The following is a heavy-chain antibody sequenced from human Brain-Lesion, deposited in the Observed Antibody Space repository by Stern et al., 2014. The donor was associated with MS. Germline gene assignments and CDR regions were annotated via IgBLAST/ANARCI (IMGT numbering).Heavy chain of an antibody. CDR1: GGSLSRGGYS. CDR3: ARGGTGHGDYEDY. Sequence: QVQLQESGSGLVKPLQTLSLTCTVSGGSLSRGGYSWSWLRPPPGKGLEWIGYIYHRGGTYYNSSLKSRVTISVDMSRTQFSLRRNSVTAADTAVYYCARGGTGHGDYEDYWGQGILVTVSS. J-gene: IGHJ4*02. D-gene: IGHD4-17*01. CDR2: IYHRGGT. V-gene: IGHV4-30-2*01.